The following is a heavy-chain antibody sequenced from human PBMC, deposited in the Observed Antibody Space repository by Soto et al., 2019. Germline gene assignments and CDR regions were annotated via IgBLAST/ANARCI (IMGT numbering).Heavy chain of an antibody. CDR3: ASVGSSSISSDY. Sequence: SVKVSCKASGGTFSSYAISWVRQAPGQGLEWMGGIIPIFGTANYAQKFQGRVTITADESTSTAYMELSSLRSEDTAVYYCASVGSSSISSDYWGQGTLVTVSS. V-gene: IGHV1-69*13. J-gene: IGHJ4*02. D-gene: IGHD6-6*01. CDR1: GGTFSSYA. CDR2: IIPIFGTA.